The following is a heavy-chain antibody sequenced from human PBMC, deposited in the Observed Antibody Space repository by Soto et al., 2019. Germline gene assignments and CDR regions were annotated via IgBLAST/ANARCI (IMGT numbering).Heavy chain of an antibody. CDR3: ATSGYCSSTSCFAFDY. V-gene: IGHV1-24*01. D-gene: IGHD2-2*01. CDR2: FDPEDGET. Sequence: ASVKVSCKASGGTFSRYTISWVRQAPGQGLEWMGGFDPEDGETIYAQKFQGRVTMTEDTSTDTAYMELSSLRSEDTAVYYCATSGYCSSTSCFAFDYWGQGTLVTVSS. J-gene: IGHJ4*02. CDR1: GGTFSRYT.